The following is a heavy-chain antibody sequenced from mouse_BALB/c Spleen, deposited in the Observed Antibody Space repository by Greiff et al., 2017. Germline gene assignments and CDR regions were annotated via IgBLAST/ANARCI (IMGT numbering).Heavy chain of an antibody. Sequence: DVMLVESGGGLVKPGGSLKLSCAASGFTFSSYAMSWVRQTPEKRLEWVASISSGGSTYYPDSVKGRFTISRDNARNILYLQMSSLRSEDTAMYYCARGRNYYDYDGFAYWGQGTLVTVSA. J-gene: IGHJ3*01. V-gene: IGHV5-6-5*01. CDR3: ARGRNYYDYDGFAY. CDR2: ISSGGST. D-gene: IGHD2-4*01. CDR1: GFTFSSYA.